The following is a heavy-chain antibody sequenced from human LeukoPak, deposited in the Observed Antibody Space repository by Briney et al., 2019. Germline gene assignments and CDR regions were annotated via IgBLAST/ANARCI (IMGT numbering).Heavy chain of an antibody. CDR1: GYTFTGYY. Sequence: GASVTVSCKASGYTFTGYYMHWVRQAPGQGLEWMGWINPNSGGTNYAQKFQGRVTMTRDTSISTAYMELSRLRSDDTAVYYCARGDCSSTSCHLAYWGQGTLVTVSS. J-gene: IGHJ4*02. CDR2: INPNSGGT. D-gene: IGHD2-2*01. CDR3: ARGDCSSTSCHLAY. V-gene: IGHV1-2*02.